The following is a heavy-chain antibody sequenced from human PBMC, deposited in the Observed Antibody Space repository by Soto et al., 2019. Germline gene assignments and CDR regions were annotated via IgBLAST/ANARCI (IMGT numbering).Heavy chain of an antibody. Sequence: ASVKVSCKASGYTFTSYAMHWVRQAPGQRLEWMGWINAGNGNTKYSQKFQGRVTITRDTSASTAYMELSSLRSEDTAVYYCARGITLPTPLDYWGQGTLVTVSP. V-gene: IGHV1-3*01. CDR1: GYTFTSYA. CDR2: INAGNGNT. D-gene: IGHD1-20*01. CDR3: ARGITLPTPLDY. J-gene: IGHJ4*02.